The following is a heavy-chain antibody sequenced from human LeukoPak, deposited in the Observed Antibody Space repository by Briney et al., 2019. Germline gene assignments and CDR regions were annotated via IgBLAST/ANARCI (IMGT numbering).Heavy chain of an antibody. CDR2: INTDGSST. CDR1: GFTFSSYW. D-gene: IGHD5-12*01. CDR3: ARVLYSSYDYDLDY. Sequence: PGGSLRLSCAASGFTFSSYWMHWVRQAPGKGLVWVSRINTDGSSTSYADSVKGRFTISRDNAKNTLYLQMNSLRVEDTAVYYCARVLYSSYDYDLDYWGQGTLVTVSS. J-gene: IGHJ4*02. V-gene: IGHV3-74*01.